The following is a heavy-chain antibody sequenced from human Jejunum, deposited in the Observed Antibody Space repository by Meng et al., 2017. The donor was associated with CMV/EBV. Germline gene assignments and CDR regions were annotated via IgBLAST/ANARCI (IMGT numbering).Heavy chain of an antibody. CDR3: ARDWGAYTDYFFDY. CDR1: GYTFIDYY. V-gene: IGHV1-2*02. Sequence: GYTFIDYYIFWVRQAPGQGLEWMGWINPNPGGTTYSQKFQGRVTMTRDTSISTAYMEVTRLRSDDTAVYYCARDWGAYTDYFFDYWGQGTLVTVSS. J-gene: IGHJ4*02. CDR2: INPNPGGT. D-gene: IGHD3-16*01.